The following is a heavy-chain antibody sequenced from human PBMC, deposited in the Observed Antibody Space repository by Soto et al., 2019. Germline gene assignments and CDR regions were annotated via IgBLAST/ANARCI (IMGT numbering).Heavy chain of an antibody. CDR2: LYSGGST. D-gene: IGHD3-10*01. J-gene: IGHJ3*02. CDR1: GLTVSSNY. CDR3: ARDRPGDEGDGFDI. Sequence: VQLVETGGGLIQPGGSLRLSCAASGLTVSSNYMNWVRQAPGKGLEWVSVLYSGGSTHYAGSVKGRFIISRDNSKNTLYLQMNSLRVEDTAVYYCARDRPGDEGDGFDIWGHGTMATVSS. V-gene: IGHV3-53*02.